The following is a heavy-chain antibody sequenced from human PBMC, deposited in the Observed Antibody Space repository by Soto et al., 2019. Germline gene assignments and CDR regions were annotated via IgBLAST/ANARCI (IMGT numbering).Heavy chain of an antibody. D-gene: IGHD5-12*01. CDR3: ARRIVATIYYFDY. V-gene: IGHV4-31*03. CDR1: GGSISSGGYY. J-gene: IGHJ4*02. Sequence: QVQLQESGPGLVKPSQTLSLTCTVSGGSISSGGYYWSWIRQHPGKGLEWIAYIDYSGSTYYNPSLERRVTISVDTSKNQFSLKLSSVTAADTAVYYCARRIVATIYYFDYWGQGTLVTVSS. CDR2: IDYSGST.